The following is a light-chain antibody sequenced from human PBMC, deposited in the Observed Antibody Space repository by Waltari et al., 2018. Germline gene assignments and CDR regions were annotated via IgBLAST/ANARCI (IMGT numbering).Light chain of an antibody. Sequence: QSVLTQSPSASGTPGQRVTISGSGSSSHSGANYVYWYQQFPGTAPRLLIYRSYQRPSGVPDRFSGSKSGTSASLAISGLRSEDEADYYCATWDDSLNAWVFGGGTRLTAL. CDR2: RSY. V-gene: IGLV1-47*01. CDR1: SSHSGANY. CDR3: ATWDDSLNAWV. J-gene: IGLJ3*02.